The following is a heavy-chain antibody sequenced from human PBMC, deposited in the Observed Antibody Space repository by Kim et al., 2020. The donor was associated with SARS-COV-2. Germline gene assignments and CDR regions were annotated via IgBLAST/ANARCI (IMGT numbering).Heavy chain of an antibody. V-gene: IGHV1-3*01. J-gene: IGHJ4*02. D-gene: IGHD6-13*01. CDR2: INAVNGNT. CDR3: AAGGGSSPPGEDFDY. CDR1: GYTFTSYA. Sequence: ASVKVSCKASGYTFTSYAMHWVRQAPGQRLEWMGWINAVNGNTQYSQKFQGRVTITRDTSASTAYMELSSLRSEDTAVYYCAAGGGSSPPGEDFDYWGQGTLVTVSS.